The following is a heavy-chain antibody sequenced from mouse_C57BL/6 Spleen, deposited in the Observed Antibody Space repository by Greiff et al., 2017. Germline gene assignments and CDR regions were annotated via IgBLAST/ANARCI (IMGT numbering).Heavy chain of an antibody. J-gene: IGHJ1*03. CDR1: GYTFTSYW. Sequence: QVQLQQPGAELVRPGTSVKLSCKASGYTFTSYWMHWVKQRPGQGLEWIGVIDPSDSYTNYNQKFKGKATLTVDTSSSTAYMQLSSLTSEDSAVYYCARGALYDGYYDWYFDVWGTGTTVTVSS. D-gene: IGHD2-3*01. CDR2: IDPSDSYT. CDR3: ARGALYDGYYDWYFDV. V-gene: IGHV1-59*01.